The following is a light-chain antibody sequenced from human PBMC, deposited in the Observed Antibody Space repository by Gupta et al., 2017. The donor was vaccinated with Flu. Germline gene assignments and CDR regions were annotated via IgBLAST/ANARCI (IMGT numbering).Light chain of an antibody. CDR1: SGHSSYA. V-gene: IGLV4-69*01. CDR2: IYSDGRH. Sequence: QLVLTQSPSASASLGASVKLTCTLSSGHSSYAIAWHQQQPKKGPRFLMKIYSDGRHTKGDAIPDRFSGSSSGAERYLTISSLQSEDEADYYCQTSGDLVVFGGGTKLTVL. J-gene: IGLJ2*01. CDR3: QTSGDLVV.